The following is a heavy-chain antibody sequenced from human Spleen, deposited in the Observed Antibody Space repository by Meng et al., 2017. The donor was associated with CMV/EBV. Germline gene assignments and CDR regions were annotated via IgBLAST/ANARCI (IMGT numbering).Heavy chain of an antibody. V-gene: IGHV3-74*01. CDR2: INSDGSST. D-gene: IGHD6-13*01. CDR1: GFTFSSYW. J-gene: IGHJ4*02. CDR3: AIYSSSWGGY. Sequence: GESLKISCAASGFTFSSYWMDWVRQAPGEGLVWVSRINSDGSSTSYADSVKGRFTISRDNAKNTLYLEMNSLRAEDTAVYYCAIYSSSWGGYWGQGTLVTVSS.